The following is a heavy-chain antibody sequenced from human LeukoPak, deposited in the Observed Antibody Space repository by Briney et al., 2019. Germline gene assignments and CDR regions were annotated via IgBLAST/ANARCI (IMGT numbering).Heavy chain of an antibody. Sequence: GGSLRLSCAASGFTFSSYAMSWVRQAPGKGLEWVSAISGSGGSTYYADPVKGRFTISRDNSKNTLYLQMNSLRAEDTAVYYCARFNSGTNGWSRAFDIWGQGTMVTVSS. CDR3: ARFNSGTNGWSRAFDI. V-gene: IGHV3-23*01. CDR2: ISGSGGST. CDR1: GFTFSSYA. D-gene: IGHD1-26*01. J-gene: IGHJ3*02.